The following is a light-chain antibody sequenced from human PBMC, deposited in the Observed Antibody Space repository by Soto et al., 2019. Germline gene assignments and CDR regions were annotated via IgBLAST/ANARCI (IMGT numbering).Light chain of an antibody. J-gene: IGKJ2*01. V-gene: IGKV3-20*01. CDR1: QSVSSSS. CDR2: GAS. CDR3: QQYGSSPLVT. Sequence: IVLTQSPGILSLSPGERATLSCRASQSVSSSSLAWYQQKPGQAPRLLVYGASSRATGIPDRFSGSGSGTDFTLTISRLEPEDFAVYYCQQYGSSPLVTFGQGTKLEIK.